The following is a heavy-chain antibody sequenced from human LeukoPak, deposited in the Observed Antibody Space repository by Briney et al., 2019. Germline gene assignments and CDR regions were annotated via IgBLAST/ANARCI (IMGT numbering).Heavy chain of an antibody. CDR1: GFTFSSDW. J-gene: IGHJ4*02. D-gene: IGHD2-2*01. V-gene: IGHV3-74*01. CDR3: AIGMPAAMV. CDR2: INSDGSST. Sequence: GGALRLSCVAPGFTFSSDWMHWVHQAPGKGMVWVSRINSDGSSTSCADSVKGRFTISRDNAKNTLYLQMNSLRAEDTAVYYCAIGMPAAMVWGQGTLVTVSS.